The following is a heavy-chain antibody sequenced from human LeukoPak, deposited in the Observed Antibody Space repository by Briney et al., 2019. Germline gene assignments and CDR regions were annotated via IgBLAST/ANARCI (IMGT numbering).Heavy chain of an antibody. CDR2: ISAYNGNT. CDR1: GFTFNAYY. D-gene: IGHD3-9*01. J-gene: IGHJ4*02. Sequence: ASVKVSCKASGFTFNAYYIHWVRQAPGQGLEWMGWISAYNGNTNYAQKLQGRVTMTTDTSTSTAYMELRSLRSDDTAVYYCARDRYDILTGYPPPFDYWGQGTLVTVSS. V-gene: IGHV1-18*04. CDR3: ARDRYDILTGYPPPFDY.